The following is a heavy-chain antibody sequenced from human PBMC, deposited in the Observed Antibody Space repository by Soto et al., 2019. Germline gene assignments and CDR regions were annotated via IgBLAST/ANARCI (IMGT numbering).Heavy chain of an antibody. CDR1: GFTFSSYS. Sequence: EVQLVESGGGLVQPGGSLRLSCAASGFTFSSYSMNWVRQAPGKGLEWVSYVSHGVTNVINYAESVKGRFTISRDNAKNSLYLQMNSLRDEDTAMYYCARDQGSGWENDYWGQGTMVTVSS. CDR2: VSHGVTNVI. CDR3: ARDQGSGWENDY. V-gene: IGHV3-48*02. D-gene: IGHD6-19*01. J-gene: IGHJ4*02.